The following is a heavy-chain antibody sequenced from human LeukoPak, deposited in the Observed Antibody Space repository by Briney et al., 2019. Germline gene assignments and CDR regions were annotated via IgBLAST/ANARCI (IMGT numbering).Heavy chain of an antibody. Sequence: SETLSLTCTVSGGSISSYYWSWIRQPPGKGLEWIGYIYNSGSTNYNPSLKSRVTISVDTSKNQFSLKLSSVTAADTAVYYCARAVGGSSGFPHDYWGQGTLVTVSS. CDR3: ARAVGGSSGFPHDY. D-gene: IGHD6-19*01. CDR2: IYNSGST. V-gene: IGHV4-59*01. CDR1: GGSISSYY. J-gene: IGHJ4*02.